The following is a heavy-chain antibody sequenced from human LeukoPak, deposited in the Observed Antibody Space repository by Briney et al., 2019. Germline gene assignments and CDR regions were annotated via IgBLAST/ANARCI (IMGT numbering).Heavy chain of an antibody. CDR1: GYIFTRYY. J-gene: IGHJ6*02. V-gene: IGHV1-46*01. Sequence: ASVKVFCKASGYIFTRYYIHWVRQAPGQGLEWMGRINPSGGSTSYEQKFQGRVTMARDTSTSTAYMELSSLRSEDTAVYYCARGTSLLYSSSWYYYYYGMDVWGQGTTVTVSS. CDR3: ARGTSLLYSSSWYYYYYGMDV. CDR2: INPSGGST. D-gene: IGHD6-13*01.